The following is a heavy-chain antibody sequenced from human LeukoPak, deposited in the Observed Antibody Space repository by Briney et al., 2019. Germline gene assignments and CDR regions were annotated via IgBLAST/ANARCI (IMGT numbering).Heavy chain of an antibody. CDR3: ARERYAGYYFDY. Sequence: PGRSLRLSCAASGFTFSSYAMHWVRQAPGKGLEWVAVISYDGSNKYYADSVKGRFTISRDNSKNTLYLQMNSLRAEDTTVYYCARERYAGYYFDYWGQGTLVTVSS. CDR2: ISYDGSNK. V-gene: IGHV3-30-3*01. D-gene: IGHD3-16*01. J-gene: IGHJ4*02. CDR1: GFTFSSYA.